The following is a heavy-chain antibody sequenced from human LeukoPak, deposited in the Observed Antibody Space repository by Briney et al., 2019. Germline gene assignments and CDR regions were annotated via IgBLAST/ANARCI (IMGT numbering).Heavy chain of an antibody. D-gene: IGHD3-10*01. CDR3: LSGSGH. V-gene: IGHV3-7*01. CDR1: GFTFSDYY. Sequence: QSGGSLRLSCAASGFTFSDYYMSWTRQAPGKGLEWVANINEDGSEKYYVDSVKGRFIISRDNAKNSLYLQMNILRAEDTAVFYCLSGSGHCGQGTLVTVSS. J-gene: IGHJ4*02. CDR2: INEDGSEK.